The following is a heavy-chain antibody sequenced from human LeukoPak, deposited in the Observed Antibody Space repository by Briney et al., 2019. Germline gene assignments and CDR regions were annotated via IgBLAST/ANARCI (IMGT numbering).Heavy chain of an antibody. CDR1: GYTFTGYY. Sequence: ASVKVSCKASGYTFTGYYMHWVRQAPGQGLEWMGIINPSGGSTSYAQKFQGRVTMTRDTSTSTVYMELSSLRSEDTAVYYCARASYYDSREPPSGSKAPDYWGQGTLVTVSS. J-gene: IGHJ4*02. CDR3: ARASYYDSREPPSGSKAPDY. V-gene: IGHV1-46*01. D-gene: IGHD3-22*01. CDR2: INPSGGST.